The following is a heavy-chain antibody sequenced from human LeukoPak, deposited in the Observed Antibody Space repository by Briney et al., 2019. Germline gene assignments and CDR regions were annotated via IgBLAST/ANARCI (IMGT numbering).Heavy chain of an antibody. Sequence: GGSLRLSCAASGFTFSSYGMHWVRQAPGKGLEWVAVISYDGSNKYYADSVKGRFTISRDNSKNTLYLQMNSLRAEDTAAYYCARDDDGYSYGYSFDYWGQGTLVTVSS. CDR2: ISYDGSNK. J-gene: IGHJ4*02. CDR3: ARDDDGYSYGYSFDY. CDR1: GFTFSSYG. D-gene: IGHD5-18*01. V-gene: IGHV3-30*03.